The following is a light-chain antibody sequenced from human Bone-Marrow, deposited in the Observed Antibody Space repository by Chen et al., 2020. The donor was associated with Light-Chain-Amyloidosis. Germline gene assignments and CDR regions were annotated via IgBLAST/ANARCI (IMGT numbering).Light chain of an antibody. V-gene: IGKV3-15*01. J-gene: IGKJ2*01. Sequence: EVVMTRSPATLSVSPGERATLSCRASQSVRANLAWYQQKSGQAPRLLIYGASFRAPGLSARLSGSGSRTDFTLTISSLQSEDFAVYYCQQYDNWPQTFGQGTKLEIK. CDR3: QQYDNWPQT. CDR1: QSVRAN. CDR2: GAS.